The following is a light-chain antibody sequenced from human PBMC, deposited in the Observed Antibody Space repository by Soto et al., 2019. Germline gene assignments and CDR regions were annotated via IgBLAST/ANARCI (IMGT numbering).Light chain of an antibody. Sequence: DIVMTQSPDSLAVSLGERATIDCKSSQSLLYGPNNKNYLAWYQQKPGQPPKLLIYWASTRESGVPDRFTGSGSGTDFTLTISSLHAEDVAVYYCQQYYDAPQTFGGGTKVEIK. J-gene: IGKJ4*02. CDR1: QSLLYGPNNKNY. V-gene: IGKV4-1*01. CDR2: WAS. CDR3: QQYYDAPQT.